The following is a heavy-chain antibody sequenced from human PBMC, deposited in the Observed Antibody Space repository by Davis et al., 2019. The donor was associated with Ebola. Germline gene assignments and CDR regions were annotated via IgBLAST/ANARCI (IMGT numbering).Heavy chain of an antibody. Sequence: MPSETLSLTCTVSDYSISSGYYWGWIRPPPGKGLGWIGTIYHSGSTYYNPSLESRVTISVDTSKNQFSLGLSSVTAADTAVYYCAKGGASGWYGFFQYWGLGTLVTVSS. D-gene: IGHD6-19*01. CDR2: IYHSGST. V-gene: IGHV4-38-2*02. J-gene: IGHJ1*01. CDR3: AKGGASGWYGFFQY. CDR1: DYSISSGYY.